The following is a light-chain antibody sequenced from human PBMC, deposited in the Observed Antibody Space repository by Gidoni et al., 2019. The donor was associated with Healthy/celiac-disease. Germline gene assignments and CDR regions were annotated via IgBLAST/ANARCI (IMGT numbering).Light chain of an antibody. CDR3: QQYNNWPPWT. Sequence: VMTQSPAALSVSPGERATLSCRASQSVSSNLAWYQQKPGQAPRLLIYGASTRATGVPARFSGSGSGTEFTLTISSLQSEDFAVYYCQQYNNWPPWTFGRXTRVEIK. CDR1: QSVSSN. J-gene: IGKJ1*01. CDR2: GAS. V-gene: IGKV3D-15*01.